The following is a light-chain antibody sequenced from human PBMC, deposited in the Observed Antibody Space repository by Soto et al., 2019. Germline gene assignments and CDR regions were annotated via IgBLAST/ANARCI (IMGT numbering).Light chain of an antibody. V-gene: IGKV3-20*01. J-gene: IGKJ3*01. CDR3: QQYGSSRFT. CDR1: QSISSSY. Sequence: ESVLTQSPGTLTLSPGERATLSCRASQSISSSYLAWYQQKPVQPPRRLVYGAASRATGIPDRFSGSGSGTGFTLTISRLEAEDFAVYYCQQYGSSRFTFGPGTKVDIK. CDR2: GAA.